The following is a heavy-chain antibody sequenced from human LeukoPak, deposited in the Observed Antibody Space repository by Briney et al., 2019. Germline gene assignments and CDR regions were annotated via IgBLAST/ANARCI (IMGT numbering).Heavy chain of an antibody. CDR2: ISSSSSYI. D-gene: IGHD6-19*01. V-gene: IGHV3-21*01. CDR1: GFTFSSYS. J-gene: IGHJ4*02. Sequence: RAGGSLRLSCAASGFTFSSYSMNRVRQAPGKGLEWVSSISSSSSYIYYADSVKGRFTISRDNAKNSLYLQMNSLRAEDTAVYYCARAVAGTSDYWGQGTLVTVSS. CDR3: ARAVAGTSDY.